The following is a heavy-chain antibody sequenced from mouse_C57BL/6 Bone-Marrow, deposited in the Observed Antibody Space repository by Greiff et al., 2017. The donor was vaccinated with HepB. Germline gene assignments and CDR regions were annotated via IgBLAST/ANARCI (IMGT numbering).Heavy chain of an antibody. CDR3: ARRAGYYWFAY. Sequence: EVQLQQSGPELVKPGASVKIPCKASGYTFPDYNMDWVKQSHGKSLEWIGDINPNNGGTIYNQKFKGKATFTVDKSSSTAYMELRSLTSEDTAVYYCARRAGYYWFAYWGQGTLVTVSA. CDR2: INPNNGGT. CDR1: GYTFPDYN. J-gene: IGHJ3*01. V-gene: IGHV1-18*01. D-gene: IGHD2-3*01.